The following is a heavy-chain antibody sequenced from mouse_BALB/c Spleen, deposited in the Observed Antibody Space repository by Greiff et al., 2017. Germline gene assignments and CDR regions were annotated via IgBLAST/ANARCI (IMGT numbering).Heavy chain of an antibody. V-gene: IGHV1S22*01. CDR2: IYPGSGST. Sequence: LQQPGSELVRPGASVKLSCKASGYTFTSYWMHWVKQRHGQGLEWIGNIYPGSGSTNYDEKFKSKGTLTVDTSSSTAYMHLSSLTSEDSAVYYCTRSGYRYDSTRLYYYAMDYWGQGTSVTVSS. CDR1: GYTFTSYW. CDR3: TRSGYRYDSTRLYYYAMDY. J-gene: IGHJ4*01. D-gene: IGHD2-14*01.